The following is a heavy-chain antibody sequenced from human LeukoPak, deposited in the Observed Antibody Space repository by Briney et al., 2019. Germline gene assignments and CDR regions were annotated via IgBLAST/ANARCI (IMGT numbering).Heavy chain of an antibody. CDR1: GGSISSYY. CDR3: ARVEYQLLSVWFDP. V-gene: IGHV4-4*07. D-gene: IGHD2-2*01. J-gene: IGHJ5*02. CDR2: IYTSGST. Sequence: SETLSLTCTVSGGSISSYYWSWLRQPAGKGLEWIGRIYTSGSTNYNPSLKSRVTMSVDTSKNQFSLKLSSVIAADTAVYYCARVEYQLLSVWFDPWGQGTLVTVSS.